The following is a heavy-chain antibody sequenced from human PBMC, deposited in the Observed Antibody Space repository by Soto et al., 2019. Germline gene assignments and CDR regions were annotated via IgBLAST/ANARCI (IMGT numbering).Heavy chain of an antibody. CDR1: GYTFSNYG. CDR3: ARVVPGAEAWFGP. J-gene: IGHJ5*02. V-gene: IGHV1-18*01. D-gene: IGHD2-2*01. CDR2: ISLYSDGT. Sequence: ASVKVSCKTSGYTFSNYGITWVRQAPGQPLEWLGWISLYSDGTNYAQKFQGRVSMTTDTPTTTAYMELRSLRSDDTAVYYCARVVPGAEAWFGPWGQGTLVTVSS.